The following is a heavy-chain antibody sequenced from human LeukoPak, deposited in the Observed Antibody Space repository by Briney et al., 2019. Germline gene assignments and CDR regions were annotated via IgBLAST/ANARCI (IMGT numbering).Heavy chain of an antibody. J-gene: IGHJ4*02. CDR3: AKGYRTVDY. Sequence: GGSLRLSCVASGFTSSDSGMHWVRQAPGKGLEWVAVISYDGSNEYYADSVKGRFTIYRDNSKNSLYLQMNSLRAEDTALYYCAKGYRTVDYWGQGALVTVSS. CDR2: ISYDGSNE. D-gene: IGHD1-14*01. V-gene: IGHV3-30*18. CDR1: GFTSSDSG.